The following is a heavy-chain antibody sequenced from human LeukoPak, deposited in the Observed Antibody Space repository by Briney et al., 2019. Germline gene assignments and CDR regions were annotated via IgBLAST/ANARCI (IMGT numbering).Heavy chain of an antibody. CDR1: GYTFTIYG. CDR2: ISAYNGNT. Sequence: ASVTVSCKASGYTFTIYGISWVRPAPGQGLEWMGWISAYNGNTNYAQKLQGRVTMTTDTSTSTAYMELRSLRSDDTAVYYCARDFPDDSSGYRGLDYWGQGTLVTVSS. V-gene: IGHV1-18*01. CDR3: ARDFPDDSSGYRGLDY. J-gene: IGHJ4*02. D-gene: IGHD3-22*01.